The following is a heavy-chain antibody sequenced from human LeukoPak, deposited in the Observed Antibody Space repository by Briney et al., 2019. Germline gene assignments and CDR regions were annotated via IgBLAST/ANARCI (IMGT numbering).Heavy chain of an antibody. V-gene: IGHV3-23*01. J-gene: IGHJ4*02. D-gene: IGHD1-26*01. CDR2: ITGSGGNT. Sequence: GGSLRLSCAASGLTFSNHAMTWVRQSPGRGLEWVSGITGSGGNTYYAESVKGRFTISRDNSRNTVYLQMNSLRAEDAALYYCATRPASETYFAVFDYWGLGTLVTVSS. CDR1: GLTFSNHA. CDR3: ATRPASETYFAVFDY.